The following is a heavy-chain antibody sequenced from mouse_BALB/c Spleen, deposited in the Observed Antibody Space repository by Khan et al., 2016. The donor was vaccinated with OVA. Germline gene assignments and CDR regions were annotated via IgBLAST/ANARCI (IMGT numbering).Heavy chain of an antibody. CDR1: GFSLTNYG. J-gene: IGHJ3*01. V-gene: IGHV2-9*02. CDR3: ARPNYGSAWFAY. CDR2: MWAGGRT. D-gene: IGHD1-1*01. Sequence: GQRKEEGPGLVAPSQSLSITCTVSGFSLTNYGVHWVRQPPGKGLEWLGVMWAGGRTNYNSALMSRLSITKDNSKSQVFLKVNSLQTDDTAIYSSARPNYGSAWFAYWGQGTLVTVSA.